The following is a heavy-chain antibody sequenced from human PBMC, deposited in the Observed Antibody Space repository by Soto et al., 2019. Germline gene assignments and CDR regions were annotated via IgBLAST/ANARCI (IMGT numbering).Heavy chain of an antibody. Sequence: QLQESGPGLVKPSQTLSLTCSVSGGSINNDDFYWSWLRQTPGKGLQWIGYVYYSGSSDCIPSLKSLLSMSIDKSKNQFTLKLSSVTAADTAIYYCARMSYYYDKWYFDLWGRGTLVTVSS. CDR3: ARMSYYYDKWYFDL. CDR2: VYYSGSS. J-gene: IGHJ2*01. CDR1: GGSINNDDFY. V-gene: IGHV4-30-4*01. D-gene: IGHD3-22*01.